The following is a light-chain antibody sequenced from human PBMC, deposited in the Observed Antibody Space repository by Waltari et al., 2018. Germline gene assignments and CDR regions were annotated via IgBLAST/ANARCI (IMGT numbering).Light chain of an antibody. Sequence: QSALTQPASVSGSPVPSITISCTGTSSDFGTYNLVSWYQQHPGKAPKLMIYEVTKRPSGVSSRFSASRSGNTASLTISGLQAEDEADYYCCSYNDGPYVFGTGTKVTVL. J-gene: IGLJ1*01. CDR3: CSYNDGPYV. CDR2: EVT. V-gene: IGLV2-23*02. CDR1: SSDFGTYNL.